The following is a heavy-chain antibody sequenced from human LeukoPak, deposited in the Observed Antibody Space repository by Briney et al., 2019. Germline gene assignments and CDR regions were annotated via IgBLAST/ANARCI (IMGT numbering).Heavy chain of an antibody. D-gene: IGHD1-26*01. V-gene: IGHV3-23*01. J-gene: IGHJ4*02. CDR3: SKDFALWELLGVVDY. CDR1: GFTFSSYA. Sequence: GGSLRLSCAASGFTFSSYAMSWVRQAPGKGLEWVSAISGSGGSTYYADSVKGRFTISRDNSKNTLYLQMNSLRAEDTAVYYCSKDFALWELLGVVDYWGQGTLVTVSS. CDR2: ISGSGGST.